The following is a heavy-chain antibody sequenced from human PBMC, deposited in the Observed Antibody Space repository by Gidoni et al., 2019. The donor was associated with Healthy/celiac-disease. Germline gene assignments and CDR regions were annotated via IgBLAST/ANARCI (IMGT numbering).Heavy chain of an antibody. V-gene: IGHV3-9*01. Sequence: EVQLVESGGGLVQPGRSLRLSCAASGFTFDDYAMHWVRQAPGKGLGWVSGISWNSGSIGYADSVKGRFTISRDNAKNSLYLQMNSLRAEDTALYYCAKDTVRDGYTLPGGGWGQGTLVTVSS. CDR1: GFTFDDYA. J-gene: IGHJ4*02. CDR3: AKDTVRDGYTLPGGG. CDR2: ISWNSGSI. D-gene: IGHD5-12*01.